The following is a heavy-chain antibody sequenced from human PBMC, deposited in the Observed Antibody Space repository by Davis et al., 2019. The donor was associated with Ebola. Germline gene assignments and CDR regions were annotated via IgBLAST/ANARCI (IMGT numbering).Heavy chain of an antibody. V-gene: IGHV4-31*03. CDR2: IYYSGST. J-gene: IGHJ4*02. CDR3: ARTIVGATGGLLDY. CDR1: GGSISSGGYY. D-gene: IGHD1-26*01. Sequence: MPSETLSLTCTVSGGSISSGGYYWSWIRQHPGKGLEWIGYIYYSGSTYYNPSLKSRVTISVDTSKNQFSLKLSSVTAADTAVYYCARTIVGATGGLLDYWGQGTLVTVSS.